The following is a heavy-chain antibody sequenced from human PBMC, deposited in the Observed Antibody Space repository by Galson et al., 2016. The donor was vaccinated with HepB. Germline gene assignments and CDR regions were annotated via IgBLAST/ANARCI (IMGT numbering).Heavy chain of an antibody. V-gene: IGHV4-59*03. CDR1: GASINSYY. Sequence: ETLSLTCSVSGASINSYYGSWIRQSPGKGLEWIGCVTRSGDTNYNPSLKSRVTISRDTSKNQFSLRLTSVTAEDTAIYYCVATMRGGHWGQGTLVTVSS. D-gene: IGHD5-24*01. J-gene: IGHJ4*02. CDR2: VTRSGDT. CDR3: VATMRGGH.